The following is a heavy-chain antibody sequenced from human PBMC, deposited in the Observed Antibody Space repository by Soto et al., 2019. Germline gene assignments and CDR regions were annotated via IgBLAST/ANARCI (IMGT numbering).Heavy chain of an antibody. CDR3: DRQRTTVVTQAYFDH. V-gene: IGHV4-39*01. D-gene: IGHD2-21*02. J-gene: IGHJ4*02. CDR2: IYYSGRT. Sequence: ETLSRTCLVSGESISSSSYYWGWIRQPPGKGLEWIGSIYYSGRTYYNPSFKSRVTISIDTSKNQFSLKLSSVTATDTAVYYCDRQRTTVVTQAYFDHWGQGALVTV. CDR1: GESISSSSYY.